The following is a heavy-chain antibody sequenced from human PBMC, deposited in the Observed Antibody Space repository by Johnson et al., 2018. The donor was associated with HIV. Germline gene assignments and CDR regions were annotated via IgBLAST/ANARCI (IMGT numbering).Heavy chain of an antibody. J-gene: IGHJ3*02. V-gene: IGHV3-20*04. Sequence: VKLVESGGGVVRPGGSLRWSCEASGFTVDDYDMSWVRQVPGTGLEWVYGFYRNGASSWSAASVKGLFTSSRDDAKNSLYLQMNSLTVEDTALYYCARDPTTQNSRLTGDFGAFDIWGQGTMVIVSS. CDR2: FYRNGASS. CDR1: GFTVDDYD. CDR3: ARDPTTQNSRLTGDFGAFDI. D-gene: IGHD7-27*01.